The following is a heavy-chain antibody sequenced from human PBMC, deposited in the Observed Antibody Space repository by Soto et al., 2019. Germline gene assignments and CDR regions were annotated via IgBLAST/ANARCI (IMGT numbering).Heavy chain of an antibody. CDR3: ARDFERSAIGP. CDR1: GGSISSDDYY. CDR2: IHSSGSI. D-gene: IGHD3-9*01. J-gene: IGHJ5*02. V-gene: IGHV4-30-4*01. Sequence: PSETLSLTCTVSGGSISSDDYYWSWIRQAPGRGLEWIGYIHSSGSIYYNPSLKSRATMSIDTAGNQFSLKVSSVTAADTAVYYCARDFERSAIGPWGQGTSVTVSS.